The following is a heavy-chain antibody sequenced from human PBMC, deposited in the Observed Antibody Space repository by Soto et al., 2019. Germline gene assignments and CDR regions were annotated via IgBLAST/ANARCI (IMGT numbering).Heavy chain of an antibody. Sequence: GGSLRLSCRVSGFTFNNSGMHWVRQAPGEGLEWMAVISYDGSDKYYADSVKGRVIISRDNSKNTLNLEMNSLRAEDTAIYYCVKDRVPGAYGNYYGMDVWAKGPRPPSP. CDR3: VKDRVPGAYGNYYGMDV. CDR1: GFTFNNSG. J-gene: IGHJ6*02. D-gene: IGHD5-12*01. CDR2: ISYDGSDK. V-gene: IGHV3-30*18.